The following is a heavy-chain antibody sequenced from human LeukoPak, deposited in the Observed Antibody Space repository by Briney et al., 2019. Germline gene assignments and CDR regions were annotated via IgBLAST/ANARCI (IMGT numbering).Heavy chain of an antibody. CDR3: ARAPITSPFYFDY. D-gene: IGHD2-2*01. J-gene: IGHJ4*02. CDR2: INWSGGST. V-gene: IGHV3-20*04. CDR1: GFAFDEHG. Sequence: LPGGSLRLSCTASGFAFDEHGTSWVRQVPGKGLEWVSGINWSGGSTGYADPLRGRFTISRDNAKNSLYLQMDSLRAEDTALYYCARAPITSPFYFDYWGQGTLVTVSS.